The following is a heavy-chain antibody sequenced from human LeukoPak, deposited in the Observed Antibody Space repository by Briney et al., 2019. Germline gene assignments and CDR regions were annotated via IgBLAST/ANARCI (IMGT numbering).Heavy chain of an antibody. D-gene: IGHD3-10*01. CDR3: ARGARVRFGPAGSHIDY. Sequence: PSETLSLTCAVYGGSFSGYYWSWIRQPPGKGLEWIGEINHSGSTNYNPSLKSRVTISVDTSKNQFSLKLSSVTAADTAVYYCARGARVRFGPAGSHIDYWGQGTLVTVSS. V-gene: IGHV4-34*01. CDR2: INHSGST. CDR1: GGSFSGYY. J-gene: IGHJ4*02.